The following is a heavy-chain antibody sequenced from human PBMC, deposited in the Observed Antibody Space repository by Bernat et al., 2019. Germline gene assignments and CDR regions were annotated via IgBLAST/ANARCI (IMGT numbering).Heavy chain of an antibody. D-gene: IGHD3-10*01. Sequence: QVQLVQYGADEKKPGASVKVSCKASGYTLSTYALHWVRQAPGQRLEWMGWINAGNGYTKFSQKFQGRVTLTRDSSASTAYMDLSSLTSEDTAVYYCARVLLEGGSFGYWGQ. CDR2: INAGNGYT. CDR1: GYTLSTYA. J-gene: IGHJ4*02. CDR3: ARVLLEGGSFGY. V-gene: IGHV1-3*05.